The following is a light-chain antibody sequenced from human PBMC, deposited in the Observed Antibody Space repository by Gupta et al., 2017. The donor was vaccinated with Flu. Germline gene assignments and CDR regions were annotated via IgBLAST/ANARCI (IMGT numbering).Light chain of an antibody. CDR1: ESLVFSNGFTY. CDR3: LQGTRWPPT. CDR2: DVS. Sequence: EVAVTQSPLLLAVTVGQAASVPCRTSESLVFSNGFTYLSWFHQRPGQSPRRLIYDVSDRDTGVPGRFSGSGSGSDFTLKISSVEAEDVGLYYCLQGTRWPPTFGQGTVLEIK. J-gene: IGKJ1*01. V-gene: IGKV2-30*01.